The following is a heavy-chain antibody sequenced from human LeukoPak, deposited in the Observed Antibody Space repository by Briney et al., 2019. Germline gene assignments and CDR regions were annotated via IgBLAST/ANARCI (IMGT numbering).Heavy chain of an antibody. V-gene: IGHV1-69*13. CDR3: ASFSDSSGYYPLDY. CDR2: NIPMLAKG. CDR1: GGAFVNYA. J-gene: IGHJ4*02. Sequence: ASVKVSCKTSGGAFVNYAISWVRQAPGQGPEWMGGNIPMLAKGNYAEKFQGRVTITADESTSTAYLELSSLTSEDTAVYYCASFSDSSGYYPLDYWGQGTLVTVSS. D-gene: IGHD3-22*01.